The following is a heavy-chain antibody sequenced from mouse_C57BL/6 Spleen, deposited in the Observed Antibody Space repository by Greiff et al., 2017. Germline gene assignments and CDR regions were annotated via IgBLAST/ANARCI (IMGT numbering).Heavy chain of an antibody. D-gene: IGHD1-1*01. CDR1: GYTFTSYW. Sequence: QVQLQQPGAELVMPGASVKLSCKASGYTFTSYWMHWVKQRPGQGLEWIGEIDPSDSYTNYNQKFKGKSTLTVDKSSSTAYMQLSSLTSEDSAVYYCARSGYGSSFYWYFDVWGTGTTVTVSS. V-gene: IGHV1-69*01. J-gene: IGHJ1*03. CDR2: IDPSDSYT. CDR3: ARSGYGSSFYWYFDV.